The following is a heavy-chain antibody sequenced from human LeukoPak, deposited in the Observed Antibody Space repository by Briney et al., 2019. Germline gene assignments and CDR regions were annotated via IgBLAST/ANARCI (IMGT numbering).Heavy chain of an antibody. J-gene: IGHJ3*02. CDR2: IYYSWST. V-gene: IGHV4-39*06. CDR3: ARGGYLEAFDI. Sequence: SETLSLTCTVSGGSISSSSYYWGWIRQPPGKGLEWIGSIYYSWSTYYNPSLKRRVAISVDTSKNQFALKLSSVTAADTAVYYCARGGYLEAFDIWGQGTMVTVSS. D-gene: IGHD5-18*01. CDR1: GGSISSSSYY.